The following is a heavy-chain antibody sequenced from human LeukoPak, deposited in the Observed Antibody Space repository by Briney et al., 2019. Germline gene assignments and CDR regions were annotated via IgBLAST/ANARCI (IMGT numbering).Heavy chain of an antibody. CDR1: GYTFTSYY. D-gene: IGHD5-18*01. CDR2: MNPNSGNT. J-gene: IGHJ4*02. Sequence: ASVKVSCKASGYTFTSYYMHWVRQATGQGLEWMGWMNPNSGNTGYAQKFQGRVTITRNTSISTAYMELSSLRSEDTAVYYCARGLGYSYGAYSYWGQGTLVTVSS. V-gene: IGHV1-8*03. CDR3: ARGLGYSYGAYSY.